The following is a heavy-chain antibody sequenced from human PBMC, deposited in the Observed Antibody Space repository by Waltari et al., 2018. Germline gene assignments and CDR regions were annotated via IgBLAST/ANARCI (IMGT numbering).Heavy chain of an antibody. CDR3: ARDLPLRFLEWPYDFGAFDI. J-gene: IGHJ3*02. CDR2: ISYDGSNK. V-gene: IGHV3-30-3*01. Sequence: QVQLVESGGGVVQPGRSLRLSCAASGFTFRSYAMHWVRQAPGKGLEWVAVISYDGSNKYYADSVKGRFTISRDNSKNTLYLQMNSLRAEDTAVYYCARDLPLRFLEWPYDFGAFDIWGQGTMVTVSS. CDR1: GFTFRSYA. D-gene: IGHD3-3*01.